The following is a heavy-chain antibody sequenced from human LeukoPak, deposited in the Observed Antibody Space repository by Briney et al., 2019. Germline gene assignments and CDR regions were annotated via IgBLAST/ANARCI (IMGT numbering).Heavy chain of an antibody. Sequence: KPSETLSLTCTVSGGSINSYYWSWIRQPPGKGLEWIGNIYYSGSTYYNPSLKSRVTISVDTSKNQFSLKLSSVTAADTAVYYCARVKAMVIAYFDYWGQGTLVTVSS. CDR1: GGSINSYY. CDR2: IYYSGST. J-gene: IGHJ4*02. V-gene: IGHV4-59*12. D-gene: IGHD5-18*01. CDR3: ARVKAMVIAYFDY.